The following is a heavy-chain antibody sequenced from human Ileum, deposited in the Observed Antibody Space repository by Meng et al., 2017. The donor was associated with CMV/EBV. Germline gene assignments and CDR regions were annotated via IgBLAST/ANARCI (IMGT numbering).Heavy chain of an antibody. Sequence: GGCTVISCAAHGFTFSTHWRSWFRQAQGKGLEWVANINEDGSLNHYVDSVKGRFSISRDNAQNSLYLQMNSLRADDTAVYYCEGGEGYWGQGTLVTVS. CDR3: EGGEGY. D-gene: IGHD1-26*01. J-gene: IGHJ4*02. CDR1: GFTFSTHW. CDR2: INEDGSLN. V-gene: IGHV3-7*04.